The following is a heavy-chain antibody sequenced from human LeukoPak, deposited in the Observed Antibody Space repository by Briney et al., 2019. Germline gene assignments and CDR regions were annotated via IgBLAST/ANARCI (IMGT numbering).Heavy chain of an antibody. CDR1: GYTFTSYG. D-gene: IGHD3-10*01. Sequence: ASVKVSCKASGYTFTSYGISWVRQAPGRGLEWMGWISAYNGNTNYAQKLQGRVTMTTDTSTSTAYMELRSLRSDDTAVYYCAREGLNYYGSGSYYNSFDYWGQGTLVTVSS. CDR2: ISAYNGNT. V-gene: IGHV1-18*01. J-gene: IGHJ4*02. CDR3: AREGLNYYGSGSYYNSFDY.